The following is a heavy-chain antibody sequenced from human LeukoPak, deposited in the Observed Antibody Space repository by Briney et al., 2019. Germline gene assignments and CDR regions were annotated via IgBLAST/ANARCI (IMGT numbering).Heavy chain of an antibody. CDR3: AKDMGYYYGSGSYPPENDY. D-gene: IGHD3-10*01. CDR2: VSFEGSNK. Sequence: SGGSLRLSCAASGFTFSRYGMHWVRQASGKGLEWVAVVSFEGSNKYYADSVKGRFTISRDNSKNTLSLQMNSLRAEDTAVYYCAKDMGYYYGSGSYPPENDYWGQGTLVTVSS. V-gene: IGHV3-30*18. J-gene: IGHJ4*02. CDR1: GFTFSRYG.